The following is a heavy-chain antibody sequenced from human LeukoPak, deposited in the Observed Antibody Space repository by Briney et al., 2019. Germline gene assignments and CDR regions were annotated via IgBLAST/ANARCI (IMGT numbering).Heavy chain of an antibody. J-gene: IGHJ4*02. CDR3: ARSIAARPSYYSPIDY. D-gene: IGHD6-6*01. V-gene: IGHV3-64*01. CDR2: ISSNGGST. CDR1: GFTFSSYA. Sequence: GGSLRLSCAASGFTFSSYAMHWVRQAPGKGLEYVSAISSNGGSTYYANSVKGRFTISRDNSKNTLYLQTGSLRAEDMAVYYCARSIAARPSYYSPIDYWGQGTLVTVSP.